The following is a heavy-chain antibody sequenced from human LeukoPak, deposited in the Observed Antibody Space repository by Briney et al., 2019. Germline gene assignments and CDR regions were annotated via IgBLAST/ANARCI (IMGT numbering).Heavy chain of an antibody. V-gene: IGHV3-23*01. J-gene: IGHJ3*02. CDR2: ISGSGDRT. CDR1: GFSFNSYG. Sequence: GGSLRLSCTASGFSFNSYGMHWVSQAPDKGLEWVSGISGSGDRTYYADSVKGRFTISRDNSKNTLYLQMNSLRAEDTAVYYCVKEGPRGLAFDIWGQGTMVTVSS. CDR3: VKEGPRGLAFDI.